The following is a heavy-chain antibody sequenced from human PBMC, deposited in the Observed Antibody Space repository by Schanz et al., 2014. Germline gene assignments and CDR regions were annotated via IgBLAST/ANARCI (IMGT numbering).Heavy chain of an antibody. D-gene: IGHD3-9*01. J-gene: IGHJ6*02. CDR1: GYTFNNHG. CDR2: ISVYHGHT. V-gene: IGHV1-18*01. Sequence: QVQLVQSGGEVKKPGASATVSCKASGYTFNNHGISWVRQAPGQGLEWMGWISVYHGHTNYAEKVHGRVTMTTDTSTGITSLELRNLKSDDTAVYYCAKVDRTRYYAMDVWGQGTTXTVSS. CDR3: AKVDRTRYYAMDV.